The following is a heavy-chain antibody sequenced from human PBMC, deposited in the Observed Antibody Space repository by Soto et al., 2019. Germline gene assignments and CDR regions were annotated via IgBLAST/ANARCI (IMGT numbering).Heavy chain of an antibody. Sequence: EVQVVESGGGLVKPGGSLRLSCAASGFTFSEYSFLWVRQAPGKGLEWLSFIANGDNHIFYSDSVKGRFTNSRDNAKNSVYLQLNSLRADDSAVYYCARENGHCTDACNRGAFDIWGQGTMVTVSS. V-gene: IGHV3-21*01. D-gene: IGHD2-2*01. CDR2: IANGDNHI. CDR1: GFTFSEYS. J-gene: IGHJ3*02. CDR3: ARENGHCTDACNRGAFDI.